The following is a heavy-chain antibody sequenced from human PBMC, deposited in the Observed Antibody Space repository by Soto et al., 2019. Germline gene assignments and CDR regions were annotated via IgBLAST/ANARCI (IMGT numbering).Heavy chain of an antibody. V-gene: IGHV3-74*01. D-gene: IGHD2-8*01. Sequence: EQLVESGGGLVQPGGSLRLSCAASGFTFSSYWMHWVRQAPGKGLVWVSRINPGGTITDYADSVKGRFTISRDNAKNTVYLHVNSLRGDDTAEYFCARVPIGKYGVWNYWGQGTLVTVSS. CDR2: INPGGTIT. CDR1: GFTFSSYW. J-gene: IGHJ4*02. CDR3: ARVPIGKYGVWNY.